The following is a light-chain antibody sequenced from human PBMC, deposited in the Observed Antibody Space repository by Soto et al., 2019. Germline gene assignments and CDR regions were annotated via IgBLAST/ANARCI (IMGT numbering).Light chain of an antibody. V-gene: IGKV1-5*03. CDR2: KAS. Sequence: DIQMTQSPSSLSASVGDRVTITCRASQSISSWLAWYQQKPGKAPKLLIYKASSLESGVPSRFSGSRSGTAFTLTISSLQPDDFATYYCQQYNSYSSWTFGQGTK. J-gene: IGKJ1*01. CDR1: QSISSW. CDR3: QQYNSYSSWT.